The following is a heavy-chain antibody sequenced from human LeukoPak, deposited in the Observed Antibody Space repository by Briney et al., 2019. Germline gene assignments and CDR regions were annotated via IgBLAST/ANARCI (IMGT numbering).Heavy chain of an antibody. D-gene: IGHD4/OR15-4a*01. Sequence: PGGSLRLSCAASGFTFSSYGMSWVRQAPGKGLEWVSAISGSGGSTYYADSVKGRFTISRDNAKNTLHLQMNSLRAEDTAVYYCARRAGAYSHPYDYWGREPRSPSP. CDR3: ARRAGAYSHPYDY. CDR1: GFTFSSYG. V-gene: IGHV3-23*01. CDR2: ISGSGGST. J-gene: IGHJ4*02.